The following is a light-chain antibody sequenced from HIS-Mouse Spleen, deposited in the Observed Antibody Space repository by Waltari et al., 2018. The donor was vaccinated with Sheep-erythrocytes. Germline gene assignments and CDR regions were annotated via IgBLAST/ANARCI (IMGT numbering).Light chain of an antibody. Sequence: IQMTQSPSSAAASLGDRVPITCRASGGISSWLAWYQQKPGKAPEPLIYAGSSLQRGGPSRFSGRRSGTDFTLTISSLQPEDFATYSCQQANRFPVTFGQGTRLEIK. V-gene: IGKV1-12*01. J-gene: IGKJ5*01. CDR2: AGS. CDR3: QQANRFPVT. CDR1: GGISSW.